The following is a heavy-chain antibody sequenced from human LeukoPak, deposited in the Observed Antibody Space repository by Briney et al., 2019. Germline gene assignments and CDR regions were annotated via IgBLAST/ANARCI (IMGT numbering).Heavy chain of an antibody. CDR3: AKDRVYCSSTSCYGGSYYYYYGMDV. CDR2: ISYDGSNK. Sequence: GGSLRLSCAASGFTFSSYGMHWVRQAPGKGLEWVAVISYDGSNKYYADSVRGRSTISRDNSKNTLYLQMNSLRAEDTAVYYCAKDRVYCSSTSCYGGSYYYYYGMDVWGKGTTVTVSS. V-gene: IGHV3-30*18. D-gene: IGHD2-2*01. CDR1: GFTFSSYG. J-gene: IGHJ6*04.